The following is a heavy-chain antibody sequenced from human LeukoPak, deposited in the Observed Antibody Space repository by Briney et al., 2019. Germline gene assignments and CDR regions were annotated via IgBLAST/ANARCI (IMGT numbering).Heavy chain of an antibody. D-gene: IGHD1-20*01. Sequence: GGSLRLSCAASGFTFSSYEMNWVRQAPGKGLEWVSDISSSGSTRYYADSVKGRFTISRDNAKNSLYLQMNSPRVEDTAVYYCAARTLTLFNWNDRGGLDIWGQGTMVTVSS. J-gene: IGHJ3*02. V-gene: IGHV3-48*03. CDR1: GFTFSSYE. CDR3: AARTLTLFNWNDRGGLDI. CDR2: ISSSGSTR.